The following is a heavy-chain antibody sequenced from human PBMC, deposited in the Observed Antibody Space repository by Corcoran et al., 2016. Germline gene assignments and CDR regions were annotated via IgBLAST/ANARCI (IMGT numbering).Heavy chain of an antibody. CDR1: GYTFTSYD. CDR2: MNPNSGNT. Sequence: QVQLVQSGAEVKKPGASVKVSCKASGYTFTSYDINWVRQATGQGLEWMGWMNPNSGNTGYAQKFQGRVTMTRNTSISTAYMELSSLRSEDTAVYYCARAGGYYDFWSGYQNPYYYYGMDVWGQGTTVTVSS. V-gene: IGHV1-8*01. D-gene: IGHD3-3*01. J-gene: IGHJ6*02. CDR3: ARAGGYYDFWSGYQNPYYYYGMDV.